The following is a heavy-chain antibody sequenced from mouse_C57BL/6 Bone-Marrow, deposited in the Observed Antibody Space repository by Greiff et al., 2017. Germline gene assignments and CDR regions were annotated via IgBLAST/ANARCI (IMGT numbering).Heavy chain of an antibody. J-gene: IGHJ1*03. CDR1: EYEFPSHD. CDR2: INSDGGST. V-gene: IGHV5-2*01. CDR3: ARGAYYSNYGNWYFDV. Sequence: EVKLVESGGGLVQPGESLKLSCESNEYEFPSHDMSWVRKTPEKRLELVAAINSDGGSTYYPDTMERRFIISRDNTKKTLYLQMSSLRSEDTALYYCARGAYYSNYGNWYFDVWGTGTTVTVSS. D-gene: IGHD2-5*01.